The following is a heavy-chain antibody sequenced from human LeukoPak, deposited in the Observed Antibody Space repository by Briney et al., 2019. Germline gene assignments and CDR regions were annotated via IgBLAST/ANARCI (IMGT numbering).Heavy chain of an antibody. CDR1: GGSISSYY. D-gene: IGHD2-15*01. CDR2: IYYSGST. CDR3: ARQAGYCSGGSCYRYFDY. J-gene: IGHJ4*02. V-gene: IGHV4-39*01. Sequence: PSETLSLTCTVSGGSISSYYWSWIRQPPGKGLEWIGSIYYSGSTYYNPSLKSRVTISVDTSKNQFSLKLSSVTAADTAVYYCARQAGYCSGGSCYRYFDYWGQGTLVIVSS.